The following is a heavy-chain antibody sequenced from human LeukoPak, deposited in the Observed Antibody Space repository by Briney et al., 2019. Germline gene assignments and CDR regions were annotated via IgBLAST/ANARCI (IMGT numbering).Heavy chain of an antibody. Sequence: PGRSLRLSCEFSGFTFSTYAMNWVRQAPGKGLEWISYISGSSSGSTSIIHYADSVKGRFTISRDNAKNSLHLQMDSLSAEDTAVYYCARDFWSGYYTEAWGQGALVIVSS. CDR3: ARDFWSGYYTEA. CDR2: ISGSSSGSTSII. CDR1: GFTFSTYA. J-gene: IGHJ5*02. V-gene: IGHV3-48*04. D-gene: IGHD3-3*01.